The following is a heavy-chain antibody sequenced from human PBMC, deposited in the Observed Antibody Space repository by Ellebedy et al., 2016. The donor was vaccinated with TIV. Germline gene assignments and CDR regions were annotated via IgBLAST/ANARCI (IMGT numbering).Heavy chain of an antibody. CDR2: IKSKTDGGTT. CDR1: GFTFSNAW. J-gene: IGHJ3*02. Sequence: GESLKISCAASGFTFSNAWMSWVRQAPGKGLEWVGRIKSKTDGGTTDYAAPVKGRFTISRDDSKNTLYLQMNSLKTEDTAVYYCTTLGVVVRDDAFDIWGQGTMVTVSS. V-gene: IGHV3-15*01. CDR3: TTLGVVVRDDAFDI. D-gene: IGHD3-22*01.